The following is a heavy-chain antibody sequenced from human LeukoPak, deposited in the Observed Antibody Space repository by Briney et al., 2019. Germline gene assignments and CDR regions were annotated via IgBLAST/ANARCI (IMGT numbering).Heavy chain of an antibody. CDR2: IYYSGST. V-gene: IGHV4-59*08. D-gene: IGHD3-10*01. Sequence: SETLSLTCTVSGGSISSYYWSWIRQPPGKGLEWIGYIYYSGSTNYNPSLKSRVTISVDTSKNQFSLKLSSVTAADTAVYYCARHARSGSYSYFDYWGQGTLVTVSS. CDR3: ARHARSGSYSYFDY. CDR1: GGSISSYY. J-gene: IGHJ4*02.